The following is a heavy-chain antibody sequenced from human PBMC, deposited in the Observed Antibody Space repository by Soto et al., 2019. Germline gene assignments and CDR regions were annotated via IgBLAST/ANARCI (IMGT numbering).Heavy chain of an antibody. CDR1: GGSFSGYY. CDR3: ARFWTPPVPAARPHYYYYYYMDV. J-gene: IGHJ6*03. V-gene: IGHV4-34*01. CDR2: INHSGST. D-gene: IGHD2-2*01. Sequence: SETLSLTCAGYGGSFSGYYWSWIRQPPGKGLEWIGEINHSGSTNYNPSLKSRVTISVDTSKNQFSLKLSSVTAADTAVYYCARFWTPPVPAARPHYYYYYYMDVWGKGTTVTVSS.